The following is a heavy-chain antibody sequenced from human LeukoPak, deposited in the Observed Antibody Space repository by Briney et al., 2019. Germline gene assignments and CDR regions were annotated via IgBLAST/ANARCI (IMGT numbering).Heavy chain of an antibody. V-gene: IGHV4-34*01. CDR3: ARGRGRAALITTSRRSFWFDS. CDR2: INHSGST. Sequence: SSETLSLTCAVYGGSFSGYYWSWIRQPPGKGLEWIGEINHSGSTNYKPSLKSRVTISLDTSKSQFSLKLSPVTAADTAVYYCARGRGRAALITTSRRSFWFDSWGQGTLVTVSS. D-gene: IGHD3-22*01. J-gene: IGHJ5*01. CDR1: GGSFSGYY.